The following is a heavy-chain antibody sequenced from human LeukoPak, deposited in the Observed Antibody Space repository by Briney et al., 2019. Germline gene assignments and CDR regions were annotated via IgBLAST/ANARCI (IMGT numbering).Heavy chain of an antibody. CDR3: ARLLDYGGNSVAFDI. Sequence: WETLSLTCTVSGGSISSSSDYWGRIRQPPGKGLEWIVRISYGGSTYYTPSLKSRVTITVDTSKNQFSLKLSPVTAADTAVYYCARLLDYGGNSVAFDIWGQGTMVTVSS. CDR2: ISYGGST. D-gene: IGHD4-23*01. V-gene: IGHV4-39*01. CDR1: GGSISSSSDY. J-gene: IGHJ3*02.